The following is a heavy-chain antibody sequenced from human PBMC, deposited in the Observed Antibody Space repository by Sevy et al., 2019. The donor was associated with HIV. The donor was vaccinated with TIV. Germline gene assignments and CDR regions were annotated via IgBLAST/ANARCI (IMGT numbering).Heavy chain of an antibody. J-gene: IGHJ5*02. D-gene: IGHD3-3*01. CDR2: VSASGGST. V-gene: IGHV3-23*01. CDR1: GFSFSSDA. CDR3: ARVGGGGYYDPWSGYLDFDP. Sequence: GGSLRLSCVGSGFSFSSDAMSWVRQAPGKGLQWVATVSASGGSTYYADSVRGRFSITRDNSKNTLYVKMNSLRAEDTALYYCARVGGGGYYDPWSGYLDFDPWGQGTLVTVSS.